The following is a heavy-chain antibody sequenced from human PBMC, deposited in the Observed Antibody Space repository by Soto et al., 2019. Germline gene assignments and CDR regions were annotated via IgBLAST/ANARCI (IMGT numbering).Heavy chain of an antibody. D-gene: IGHD2-21*02. Sequence: SVKVSCKASGGTFSSYTISWVRQAPGQGLEWMGRIIPILGIANYAQKFQGRVTITADKSTSTAYMELSSLRSEDTAVYYCARAVVTYPHYFDYWGQGTLVTVSS. V-gene: IGHV1-69*02. CDR1: GGTFSSYT. J-gene: IGHJ4*02. CDR3: ARAVVTYPHYFDY. CDR2: IIPILGIA.